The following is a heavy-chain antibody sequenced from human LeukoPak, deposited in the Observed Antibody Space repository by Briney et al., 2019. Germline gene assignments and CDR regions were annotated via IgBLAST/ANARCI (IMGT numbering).Heavy chain of an antibody. CDR1: GYTFTSYA. V-gene: IGHV1-3*01. J-gene: IGHJ4*02. CDR3: ARVIWFGELFPGDYFDY. CDR2: INAGNGNT. Sequence: ASVKVSCKASGYTFTSYAMHWVRQAPGQRLEWMGWINAGNGNTKYSQKFQGRVTMTTDTSTSTAYMELRSLRSDDTAVYYCARVIWFGELFPGDYFDYWGQGTLVTVSS. D-gene: IGHD3-10*01.